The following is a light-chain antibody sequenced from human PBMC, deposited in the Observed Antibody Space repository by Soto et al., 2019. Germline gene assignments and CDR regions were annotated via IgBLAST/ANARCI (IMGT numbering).Light chain of an antibody. CDR2: EDN. CDR1: SSDVGSYKL. J-gene: IGLJ2*01. CDR3: CSYAGITTYVV. V-gene: IGLV2-23*01. Sequence: QSALTQPASVSGSPGQSITISCTGTSSDVGSYKLVSWYQQHPGKAPKLMIYEDNKRPSGVSNRFSGSKSGNTASLTISGLQAEDEADYYCCSYAGITTYVVFGGGTKLTVL.